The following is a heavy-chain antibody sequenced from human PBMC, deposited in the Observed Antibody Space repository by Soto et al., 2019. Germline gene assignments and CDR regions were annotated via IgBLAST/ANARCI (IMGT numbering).Heavy chain of an antibody. J-gene: IGHJ4*02. Sequence: SETLSLTCTVSGGSISSGGYSWSWIRQPPGKGLEWIGYIYHSGSTYYNPSLKSRVTITKDTSKNQVVLTMTNMDPVDTATYYCGHAYGGRSLYWGQGTLVTVSS. D-gene: IGHD1-26*01. CDR3: GHAYGGRSLY. CDR2: IYHSGST. V-gene: IGHV4-30-2*02. CDR1: GGSISSGGYS.